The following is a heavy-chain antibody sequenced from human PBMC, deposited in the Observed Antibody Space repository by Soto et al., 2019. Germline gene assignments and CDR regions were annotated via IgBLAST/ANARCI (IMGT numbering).Heavy chain of an antibody. CDR2: ISYDGSNK. CDR1: GFTFSSYA. J-gene: IGHJ4*02. Sequence: PGGSLRLSCAASGFTFSSYAMHWVRQAPGKGLEWVAVISYDGSNKYYADSVKGRFTISRDNSKNTLYLQMNSLRAEDTAFYYCARDARGYSYGPVRYWGQGTLVTSPQ. V-gene: IGHV3-30-3*01. CDR3: ARDARGYSYGPVRY. D-gene: IGHD5-18*01.